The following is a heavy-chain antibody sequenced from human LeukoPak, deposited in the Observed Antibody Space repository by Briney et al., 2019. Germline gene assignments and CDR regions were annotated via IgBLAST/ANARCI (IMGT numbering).Heavy chain of an antibody. CDR2: IGSSSSSI. CDR1: XXXXXSYS. CDR3: ARALGLEIDY. J-gene: IGHJ4*02. D-gene: IGHD3-3*01. V-gene: IGHV3-48*02. Sequence: PGGSLRXXXXXSXXXXXSYSXNWVRXPPGKGLEWVSYIGSSSSSIYYADSVKGRFTISRDNAKNSLYLQMNSLRDEDTAVYYCARALGLEIDYWGQGTLVTVSS.